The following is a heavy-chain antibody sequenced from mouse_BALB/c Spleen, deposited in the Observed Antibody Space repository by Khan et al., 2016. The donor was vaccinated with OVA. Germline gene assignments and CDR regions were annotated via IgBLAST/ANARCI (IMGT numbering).Heavy chain of an antibody. CDR1: GYSITSDYA. CDR3: ARRYYCGHWYFDV. V-gene: IGHV3-2*02. Sequence: VQLKESGPGLVKPSQSLSLTCTVTGYSITSDYAWNWIRQFPGNKLEWMGYISYSGSTGYNPSLKSRISITRDTSNNQFFLQLNSVTTEDTATYYCARRYYCGHWYFDVWGAGTTVTVSS. J-gene: IGHJ1*01. CDR2: ISYSGST. D-gene: IGHD1-1*01.